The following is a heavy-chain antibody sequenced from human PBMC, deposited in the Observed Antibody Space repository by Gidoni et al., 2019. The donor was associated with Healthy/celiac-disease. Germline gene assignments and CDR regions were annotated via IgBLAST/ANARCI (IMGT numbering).Heavy chain of an antibody. J-gene: IGHJ3*02. Sequence: QVQLQQWGAGLLKPSETLSLTCAVYGGSFSGYYWSWIRQPPGKGLEWIGEINHSGSTNYNPSLKSRVTISVDTSKNQFSLKLSSVTAADTAVYYCARGRAIWRDAFDIWGQGTMVTVSS. CDR1: GGSFSGYY. V-gene: IGHV4-34*01. CDR2: INHSGST. CDR3: ARGRAIWRDAFDI. D-gene: IGHD3-9*01.